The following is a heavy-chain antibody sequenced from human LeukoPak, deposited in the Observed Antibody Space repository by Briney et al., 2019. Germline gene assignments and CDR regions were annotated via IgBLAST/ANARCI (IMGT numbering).Heavy chain of an antibody. V-gene: IGHV3-21*01. Sequence: GRSLRLSCAASGFTFDDYAMHWVRQAPGKGLEWVSSISSSSSYIYYADSVKGRFTISRDNAKNSLYLQMNSLRAEDTAVYYCARDSVFTLWDTAMVPGIFDYWGQGTLVTVSS. CDR1: GFTFDDYA. CDR2: ISSSSSYI. CDR3: ARDSVFTLWDTAMVPGIFDY. J-gene: IGHJ4*02. D-gene: IGHD5-18*01.